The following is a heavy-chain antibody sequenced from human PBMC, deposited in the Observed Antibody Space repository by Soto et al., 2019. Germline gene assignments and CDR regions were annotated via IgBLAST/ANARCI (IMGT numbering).Heavy chain of an antibody. Sequence: EVQLVESGGGLIQPGGSLRLSCAVSGFTVSNNYMSWVRQAPGKGLEGVSVIYSGGYTAYGDSVKGRFTISRDNSKNTLYPQKNSRRAGATAVYFWAARGGGGGYWGQGTLVTVSS. CDR2: IYSGGYT. CDR3: AARGGGGGY. CDR1: GFTVSNNY. J-gene: IGHJ4*02. D-gene: IGHD3-10*01. V-gene: IGHV3-53*01.